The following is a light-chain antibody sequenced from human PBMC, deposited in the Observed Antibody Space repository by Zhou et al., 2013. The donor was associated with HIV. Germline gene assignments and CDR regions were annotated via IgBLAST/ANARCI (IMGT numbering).Light chain of an antibody. CDR1: QGISKW. CDR3: QQYNSYPLT. Sequence: DIQMTQSPSSVSASVGDRITITCRASQGISKWLAWYQQKPGKAPKLLIYKASSLESGVPSRFSGSGSGTEFTLTISSLQPDDFATYYCQQYNSYPLTFGGGPRWRS. J-gene: IGKJ4*01. CDR2: KAS. V-gene: IGKV1-5*03.